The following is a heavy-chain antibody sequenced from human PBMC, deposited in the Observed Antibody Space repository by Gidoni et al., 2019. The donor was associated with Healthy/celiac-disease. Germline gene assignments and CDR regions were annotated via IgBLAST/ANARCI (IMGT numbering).Heavy chain of an antibody. J-gene: IGHJ5*02. Sequence: EVQLLEPGGGLVQPGGSLSLTCAASGFTFSSYAMSWVRQAPGKGREWVSAISGSGGSTYYADSVKGRFTISRDNSKNTLYLQMNSLRAEDTAVYYCARHYGSGSSNWFDPWGQGTLVTVSS. V-gene: IGHV3-23*01. CDR1: GFTFSSYA. D-gene: IGHD3-10*01. CDR3: ARHYGSGSSNWFDP. CDR2: ISGSGGST.